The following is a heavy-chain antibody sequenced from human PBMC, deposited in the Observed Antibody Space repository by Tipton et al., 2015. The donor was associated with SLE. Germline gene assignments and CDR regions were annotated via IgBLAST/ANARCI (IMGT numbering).Heavy chain of an antibody. V-gene: IGHV3-33*01. CDR1: GFTFSSYG. J-gene: IGHJ3*02. D-gene: IGHD2-21*01. CDR3: AREGRLVMMQSAFDI. CDR2: IWYDGSNK. Sequence: SLRLSCAASGFTFSSYGMHWVRQAPGKGLEWVAVIWYDGSNKYYADSVKGRFTISRDNSKNTLYLQMNSLRAEDTAVYYCAREGRLVMMQSAFDIWRHGTMVTVSS.